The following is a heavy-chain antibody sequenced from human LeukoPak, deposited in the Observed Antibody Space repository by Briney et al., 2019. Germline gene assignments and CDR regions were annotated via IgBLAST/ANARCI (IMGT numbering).Heavy chain of an antibody. CDR2: IKQDGSEK. V-gene: IGHV3-7*01. CDR1: GFTLSSYW. J-gene: IGHJ4*02. Sequence: GGSLRLSCAASGFTLSSYWMSWVRQAPGKGLEWVANIKQDGSEKYYVDSVKGRFTISRDNAKNSLYLQMNSLRAEDTAVYYCARGYCSSTSCYTPAYWGQGTLVTVSS. CDR3: ARGYCSSTSCYTPAY. D-gene: IGHD2-2*02.